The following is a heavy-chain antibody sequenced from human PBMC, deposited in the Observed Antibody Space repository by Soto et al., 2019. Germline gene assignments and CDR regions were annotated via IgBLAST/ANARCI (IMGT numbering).Heavy chain of an antibody. V-gene: IGHV3-30*18. CDR1: GFTFSSYG. CDR2: ISYDGSNK. D-gene: IGHD3-3*01. J-gene: IGHJ4*02. CDR3: AKDHYDFWSGYLGYFDY. Sequence: GGSLRLSCAASGFTFSSYGMHWVRQAPGKGLEWVAVISYDGSNKYYADSVKGRFTISRDNSKNTLYLQMNSLRAEDTAVYYCAKDHYDFWSGYLGYFDYWGQGTLVTVSS.